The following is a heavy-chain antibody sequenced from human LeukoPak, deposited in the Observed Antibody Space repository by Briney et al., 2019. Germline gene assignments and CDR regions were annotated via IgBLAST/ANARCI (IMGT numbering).Heavy chain of an antibody. D-gene: IGHD3-10*01. CDR2: IDATGDTI. CDR1: GFTFSTYE. CDR3: ARDSSAMLRGYSDY. V-gene: IGHV3-48*03. Sequence: GGSLRLSCAASGFTFSTYEFNWVRQAPGKGLQRISYIDATGDTIFYSDSVRGRFTISRDNTRNSLFLQMNSLRAEDTAVYYCARDSSAMLRGYSDYWGLGTLVTVSS. J-gene: IGHJ4*02.